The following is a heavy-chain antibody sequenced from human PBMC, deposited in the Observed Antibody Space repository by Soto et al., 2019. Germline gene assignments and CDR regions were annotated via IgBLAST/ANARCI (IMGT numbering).Heavy chain of an antibody. J-gene: IGHJ4*02. CDR3: TRGPRPSSIGTGAV. V-gene: IGHV3-74*01. Sequence: GGSLRLSCVASGFVFEVYWMHWVRQVPGKGLEWVSRISDDGARIDYADSVRGRFAISRDNAKNPLYLQMNALRGEDTAVYFCTRGPRPSSIGTGAVWGRGVLVTVSS. D-gene: IGHD2-2*01. CDR1: GFVFEVYW. CDR2: ISDDGARI.